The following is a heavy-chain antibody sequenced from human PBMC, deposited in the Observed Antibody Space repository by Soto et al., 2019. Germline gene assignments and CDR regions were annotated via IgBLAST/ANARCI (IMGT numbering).Heavy chain of an antibody. Sequence: QVQLQESGPGLVKPSETLSLTCTVSGGSISSYYWSWIRQPPGKGLEWIGYIYYSGSTNYNPSLKSRVTISVDTYKNQCSLKLSSVTAAETAVYYCARGRRHIWSGYFATFDYWGPGTLVTVSS. V-gene: IGHV4-59*01. CDR3: ARGRRHIWSGYFATFDY. CDR1: GGSISSYY. CDR2: IYYSGST. J-gene: IGHJ4*02. D-gene: IGHD5-12*01.